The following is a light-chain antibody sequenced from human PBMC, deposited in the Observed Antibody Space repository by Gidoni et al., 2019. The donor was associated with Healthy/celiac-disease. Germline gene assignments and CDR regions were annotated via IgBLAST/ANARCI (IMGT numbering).Light chain of an antibody. CDR2: GAS. CDR1: QSVSSSY. J-gene: IGKJ1*01. V-gene: IGKV3-20*01. CDR3: QQYGSSPGT. Sequence: VFTHSPGTLALSPGERATLSCRARQSVSSSYLAGYQQKPGQAPRLLIYGASSRATGIPDRFSGSGSGTDFTRTISRLEPEDCAVYYCQQYGSSPGTFGQGKKVEIK.